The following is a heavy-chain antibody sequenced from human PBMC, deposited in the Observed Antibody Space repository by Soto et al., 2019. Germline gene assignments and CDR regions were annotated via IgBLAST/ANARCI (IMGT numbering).Heavy chain of an antibody. CDR2: IYYSGST. CDR1: GGSISSYY. J-gene: IGHJ2*01. CDR3: ARHGYYVPYWYFYL. Sequence: QVQLQESGPGLVKPSETLSLTCTVSGGSISSYYWSWIRQPPGKGLEWIGYIYYSGSTNYNPSLKSRVTISVDTSKNQFSLKLSSVTAADTAVYYCARHGYYVPYWYFYLWGRGTLVTVSS. D-gene: IGHD3-10*02. V-gene: IGHV4-59*08.